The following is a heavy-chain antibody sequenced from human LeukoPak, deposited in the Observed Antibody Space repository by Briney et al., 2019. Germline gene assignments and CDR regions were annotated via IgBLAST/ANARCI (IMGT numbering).Heavy chain of an antibody. CDR2: IYYSGST. J-gene: IGHJ4*02. Sequence: PSQTLSLTCTVSGGSISSSTSYWGWIRHPPGKGLEWIGSIYYSGSTSYNPSLKSRVTISVDTSKKQFSLKLDSVTAADTAVYYCARNASDSGTSYFDYWGQGTLVTVSS. CDR3: ARNASDSGTSYFDY. CDR1: GGSISSSTSY. D-gene: IGHD1-26*01. V-gene: IGHV4-39*01.